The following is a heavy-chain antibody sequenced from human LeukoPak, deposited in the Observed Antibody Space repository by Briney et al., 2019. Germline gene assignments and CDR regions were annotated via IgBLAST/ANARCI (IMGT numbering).Heavy chain of an antibody. CDR1: GFTFSDYY. J-gene: IGHJ4*02. CDR2: ISSSSSYT. Sequence: PGGSLRLSCAASGFTFSDYYMSWIRQAPGKGLEWVSYISSSSSYTNYADSVKGRFTISRDNAKNSLYLQMNSLRAEDTAVYYCARRPYCSSTSCYLQFDYWGQGTLVTVSS. V-gene: IGHV3-11*03. D-gene: IGHD2-2*01. CDR3: ARRPYCSSTSCYLQFDY.